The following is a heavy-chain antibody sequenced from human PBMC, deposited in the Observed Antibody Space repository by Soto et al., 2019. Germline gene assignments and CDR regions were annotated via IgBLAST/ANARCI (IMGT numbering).Heavy chain of an antibody. D-gene: IGHD1-7*01. Sequence: QEQMVQSGAEVKKPETSVRVSCKVSGYTFTNYNMYWERRAPGQGLDWMGIINPSGGQTSYAQKLQGRITMTTDTSTSTAFMELSRLTSEDTAEYYCARDWALQAGTTRWVKDYWGQGTLVTVSS. CDR2: INPSGGQT. J-gene: IGHJ4*02. V-gene: IGHV1-46*01. CDR3: ARDWALQAGTTRWVKDY. CDR1: GYTFTNYN.